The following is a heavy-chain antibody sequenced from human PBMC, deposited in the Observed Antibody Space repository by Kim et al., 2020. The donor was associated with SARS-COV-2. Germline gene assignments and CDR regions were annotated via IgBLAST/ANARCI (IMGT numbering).Heavy chain of an antibody. CDR3: ARDIVATSVYYYYGMDV. CDR1: GFTFSSYS. Sequence: GGSLRLSCAASGFTFSSYSMNWVRQAPGKGLEWVSSISSSSSYIYYADSVKGRFTISRDNAKNSLYLQMNSLRAEDTAVYYCARDIVATSVYYYYGMDVWGQGTTVTVSS. J-gene: IGHJ6*02. V-gene: IGHV3-21*01. CDR2: ISSSSSYI. D-gene: IGHD5-12*01.